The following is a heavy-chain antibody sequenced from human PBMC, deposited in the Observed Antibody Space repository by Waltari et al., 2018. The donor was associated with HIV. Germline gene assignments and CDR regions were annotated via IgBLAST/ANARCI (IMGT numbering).Heavy chain of an antibody. CDR2: ISLYSGAT. J-gene: IGHJ4*02. CDR3: ARQSSSNYYFFLDL. V-gene: IGHV1-2*02. Sequence: QVLLVQPGAEVKKPGASLKVSCTASGFTFTDYFLHWVRQAPGQGLEWMGSISLYSGATDHAQRFQDRVTMTRDTSVGVAYLDLGSLRSDDAAVYYCARQSSSNYYFFLDLWGQGTQVTVSS. D-gene: IGHD4-4*01. CDR1: GFTFTDYF.